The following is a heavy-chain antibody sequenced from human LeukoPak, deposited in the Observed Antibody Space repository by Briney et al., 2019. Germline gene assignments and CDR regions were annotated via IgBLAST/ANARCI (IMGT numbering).Heavy chain of an antibody. J-gene: IGHJ1*01. CDR3: ARDNEGGATFYQH. V-gene: IGHV1-2*02. CDR1: GYTFTGYY. CDR2: INPNSGGT. Sequence: ASVKVSCKASGYTFTGYYMHWVRQAPGQGLEWMGWINPNSGGTNYAQKFQGRVTMTRDTSISTAYMELSRLRSDDTAVYYCARDNEGGATFYQHWGQGTLVTVSS. D-gene: IGHD1-26*01.